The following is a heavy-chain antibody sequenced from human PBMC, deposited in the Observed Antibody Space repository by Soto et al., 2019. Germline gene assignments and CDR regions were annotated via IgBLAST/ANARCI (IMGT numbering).Heavy chain of an antibody. Sequence: ASVKVSCKASGYTFTSYDINWVRQATGQGLEWMGWMSPNSGNTGYAQKFQGRVTMTRNTSISTAYMELSSLRSEDTAVYYCARMGASKLLWLGKARVDGMDVWGQGTTVTVYS. V-gene: IGHV1-8*01. D-gene: IGHD3-10*01. CDR3: ARMGASKLLWLGKARVDGMDV. J-gene: IGHJ6*02. CDR1: GYTFTSYD. CDR2: MSPNSGNT.